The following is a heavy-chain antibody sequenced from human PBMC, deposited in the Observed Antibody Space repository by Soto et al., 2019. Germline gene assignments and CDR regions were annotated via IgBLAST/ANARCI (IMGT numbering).Heavy chain of an antibody. Sequence: ASVKVSCKASGYTFTSYGISWVRQAPGQGLEWMGRISAYNGNTNYAQKLQGRVTMTTDTSTSTAYMELRSLRSDDTAVYYCARGVYSSGWPYYYYGMDVWGQGTTVTVSS. CDR2: ISAYNGNT. CDR1: GYTFTSYG. D-gene: IGHD6-19*01. CDR3: ARGVYSSGWPYYYYGMDV. J-gene: IGHJ6*02. V-gene: IGHV1-18*01.